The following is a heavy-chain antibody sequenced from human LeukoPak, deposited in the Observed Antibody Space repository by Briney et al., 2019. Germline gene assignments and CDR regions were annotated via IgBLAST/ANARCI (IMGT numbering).Heavy chain of an antibody. Sequence: PGGSLRLSCAASGFTFSNYAMHWVRQAPGKGLEWVAVISYDGSNKYYADSVKGRFTISRDNSKNTLYLQMNSLRAEDTAVYYCARDLYMRSLDYWGQGTLVTVSS. CDR3: ARDLYMRSLDY. D-gene: IGHD2/OR15-2a*01. CDR2: ISYDGSNK. CDR1: GFTFSNYA. V-gene: IGHV3-30*01. J-gene: IGHJ4*02.